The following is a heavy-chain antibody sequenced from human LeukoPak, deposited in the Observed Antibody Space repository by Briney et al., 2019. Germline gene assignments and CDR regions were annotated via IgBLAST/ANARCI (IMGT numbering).Heavy chain of an antibody. CDR1: GFAFSTHG. D-gene: IGHD1-1*01. CDR2: IWFDGSTQ. J-gene: IGHJ5*02. Sequence: GGSLRLSCAASGFAFSTHGMHWVRQAPGKGLEWVSVIWFDGSTQYYTDSVKGRFTISRDNSKNTLFLQMHSLRAEDTAVYYCVRDPQIDWNRPSPLSWGQGTLVTVSS. V-gene: IGHV3-33*01. CDR3: VRDPQIDWNRPSPLS.